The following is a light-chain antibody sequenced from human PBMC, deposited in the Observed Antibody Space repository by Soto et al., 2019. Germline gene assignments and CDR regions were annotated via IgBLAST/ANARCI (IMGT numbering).Light chain of an antibody. CDR3: YSYTTSSTYV. Sequence: QSVLTQPASVSGSPGQSITISCSGTNNEVGGYNYVSWYQQHPGKAPQVMIYDVSNRPSGVSNRFSGSKSGNTASLTISGLQAEDEADYYCYSYTTSSTYVFGTGTKVTVL. V-gene: IGLV2-14*01. CDR1: NNEVGGYNY. CDR2: DVS. J-gene: IGLJ1*01.